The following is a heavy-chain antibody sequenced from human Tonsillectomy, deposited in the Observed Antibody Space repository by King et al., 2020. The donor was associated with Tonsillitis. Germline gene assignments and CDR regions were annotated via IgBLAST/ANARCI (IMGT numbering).Heavy chain of an antibody. J-gene: IGHJ4*02. CDR2: IAYDGSNK. CDR3: AKEEVGFDY. CDR1: GFTFSSYG. V-gene: IGHV3-30*18. Sequence: VQLVESGRGVVQPGRSLRLSCAASGFTFSSYGMHWVRQAPGKGLEWVAVIAYDGSNKKYADSVKGRFTISRDNSKNTLFLQMNSLRVEDTAVYYCAKEEVGFDYWGQGTLVTVSS.